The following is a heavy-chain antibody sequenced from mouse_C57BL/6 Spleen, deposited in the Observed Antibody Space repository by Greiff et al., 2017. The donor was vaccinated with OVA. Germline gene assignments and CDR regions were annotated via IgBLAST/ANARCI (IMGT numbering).Heavy chain of an antibody. D-gene: IGHD1-1*01. CDR1: GFTFSSYA. CDR3: ARDPYYGSSYRYFDV. CDR2: TSDGGSYT. V-gene: IGHV5-4*01. J-gene: IGHJ1*03. Sequence: EVQLVESGGGLVKPGGSLKLSCAASGFTFSSYAMSWVRQTPEKRLEWVATTSDGGSYTYYPDNVKGRFTISRDNAKNNLYLQMSHLKSEDTAMYYCARDPYYGSSYRYFDVWGTGTTVTVSS.